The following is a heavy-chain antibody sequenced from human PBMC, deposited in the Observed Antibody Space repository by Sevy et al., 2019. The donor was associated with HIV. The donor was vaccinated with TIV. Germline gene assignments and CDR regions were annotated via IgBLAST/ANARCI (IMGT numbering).Heavy chain of an antibody. CDR2: INTNTGNP. J-gene: IGHJ6*02. V-gene: IGHV7-4-1*02. D-gene: IGHD2-2*01. CDR3: GGTSRGVVLVAAAQHYYGMDV. CDR1: GYTFTSYG. Sequence: ASVKVSCKASGYTFTSYGMNWVRQAPGQGLEWMGWINTNTGNPTYAQGFTGRFVFSLDTSVSTAYLQVSSLKAEDTAMNYVGGTSRGVVLVAAAQHYYGMDVWGQGTTVTVSS.